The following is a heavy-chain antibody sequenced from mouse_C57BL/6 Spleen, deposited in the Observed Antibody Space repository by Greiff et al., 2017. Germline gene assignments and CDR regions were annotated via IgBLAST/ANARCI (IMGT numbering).Heavy chain of an antibody. CDR1: GFTFSSYA. V-gene: IGHV5-4*01. J-gene: IGHJ2*01. Sequence: EVQLQESGGGLVKPGGSLKLSCAASGFTFSSYAMSWVRQTPEKRLEWVATISDGGSYTYYPDNVKGRFSISRDNAKNNLYLQMSHLKSEDTAMYYCARTTVLDYWGQGTTLTVSS. D-gene: IGHD1-1*01. CDR3: ARTTVLDY. CDR2: ISDGGSYT.